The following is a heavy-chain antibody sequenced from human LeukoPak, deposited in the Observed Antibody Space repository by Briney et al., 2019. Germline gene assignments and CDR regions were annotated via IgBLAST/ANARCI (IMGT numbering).Heavy chain of an antibody. J-gene: IGHJ3*02. D-gene: IGHD3-16*02. Sequence: SETLSLTCTVSGGSISSSSYYWGWIRQPAGKGLEWIGRIYTSGSTNYNPFLKSRVTISVDTSKNQFSLKLSSVTAADTAVYYCAAVRLGELSSPDAFDIWGQGTMVTVSS. CDR2: IYTSGST. V-gene: IGHV4-61*02. CDR1: GGSISSSSYY. CDR3: AAVRLGELSSPDAFDI.